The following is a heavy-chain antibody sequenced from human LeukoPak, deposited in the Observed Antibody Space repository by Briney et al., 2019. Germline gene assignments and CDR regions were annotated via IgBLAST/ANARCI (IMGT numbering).Heavy chain of an antibody. Sequence: GGSLRLSCAASGFTFSSYSMNWVRQDPGKGLEWVSSISSSSSYIYYADSVKGRFTISRDNAKNLLYLQMNSLRAEDTAVYYCARDIIAAAGDWGQGTLVTVSS. D-gene: IGHD6-13*01. CDR3: ARDIIAAAGD. V-gene: IGHV3-21*01. CDR1: GFTFSSYS. J-gene: IGHJ4*02. CDR2: ISSSSSYI.